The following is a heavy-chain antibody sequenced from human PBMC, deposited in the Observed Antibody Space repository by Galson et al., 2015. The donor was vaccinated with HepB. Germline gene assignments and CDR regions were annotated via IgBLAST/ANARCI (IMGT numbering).Heavy chain of an antibody. Sequence: SLRLSCAASGFIFDNYYMTWVRQAPGKGLKWVANIDQGGREKFYVDSVKGRFTISRDNAKNSLYLQMNSLRADDTAVYYCARERFGYPYDRGTYFSPFDQWGPGTQVTVSS. J-gene: IGHJ4*02. V-gene: IGHV3-7*03. D-gene: IGHD3-22*01. CDR2: IDQGGREK. CDR1: GFIFDNYY. CDR3: ARERFGYPYDRGTYFSPFDQ.